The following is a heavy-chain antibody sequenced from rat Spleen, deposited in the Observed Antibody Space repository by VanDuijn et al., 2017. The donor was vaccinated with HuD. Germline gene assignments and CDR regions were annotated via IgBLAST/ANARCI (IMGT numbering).Heavy chain of an antibody. Sequence: EVQLVESGGGLVQPGRSLKLSCAASGFTFSNYGMAWVRQAPTKGLEWVATISYDGSSTYYRDSVKGRFTISRDNAKSTLYLQMDSLRSEDTATYYCARRGYSSYVMDAGGQGASVTVSS. D-gene: IGHD1-2*01. CDR1: GFTFSNYG. J-gene: IGHJ4*01. CDR2: ISYDGSST. V-gene: IGHV5-29*01. CDR3: ARRGYSSYVMDA.